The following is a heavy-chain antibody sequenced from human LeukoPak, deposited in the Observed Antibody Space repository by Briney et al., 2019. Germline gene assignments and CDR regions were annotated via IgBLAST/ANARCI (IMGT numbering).Heavy chain of an antibody. CDR2: IYNSGTT. CDR1: GGSIRNSSFY. V-gene: IGHV4-39*01. CDR3: ARGRLARYFDY. Sequence: SEALSLTCAVSGGSIRNSSFYWGWIRQPPGKGLEWIASIYNSGTTYYNPSIKSRITIFVDTSKNQVSLKLSSVTAADTAVYYCARGRLARYFDYWGQGTLVTVSS. J-gene: IGHJ4*02.